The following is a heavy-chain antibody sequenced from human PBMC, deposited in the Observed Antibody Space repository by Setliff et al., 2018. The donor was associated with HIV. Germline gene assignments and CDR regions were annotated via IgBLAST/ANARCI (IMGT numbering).Heavy chain of an antibody. D-gene: IGHD3-9*01. CDR1: GGSISSYY. J-gene: IGHJ4*02. V-gene: IGHV4-59*08. CDR3: ARGEPVDILTGYFDY. CDR2: IYYSGST. Sequence: SETLSLTCTVSGGSISSYYWSWIRQPPGKGLEWIGYIYYSGSTNYNPSLKSRVTITVDTSKNQFSLKLSSVTAADTAVYYCARGEPVDILTGYFDYWGQGTLVTVSS.